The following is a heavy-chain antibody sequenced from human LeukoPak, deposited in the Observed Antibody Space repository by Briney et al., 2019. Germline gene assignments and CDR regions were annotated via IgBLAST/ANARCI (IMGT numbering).Heavy chain of an antibody. V-gene: IGHV4-4*07. D-gene: IGHD5-12*01. CDR2: VLSGGNT. Sequence: PSETLSLTCTVSGDSITDFSWHWIRQTAGKGLEWVGEVLSGGNTDFNPSLRSRVAMSIDTSTSQIALRLSSVTAADTGVYFCVGGTHFYDVSGYSASWGRGTQVIVSS. J-gene: IGHJ4*02. CDR3: VGGTHFYDVSGYSAS. CDR1: GDSITDFS.